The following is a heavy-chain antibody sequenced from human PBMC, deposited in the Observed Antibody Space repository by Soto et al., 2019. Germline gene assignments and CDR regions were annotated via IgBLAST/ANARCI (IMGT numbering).Heavy chain of an antibody. Sequence: GGSLRLSCAASGFSFSSYAMSWVRQAPGKGLEWVSAISGSGGSTYYADSVKGRFTISRDNSKNTLYLQMNSLRAEDTAVCYCAKVGPDSSGYYYFDYWGQGTLVTVSS. V-gene: IGHV3-23*01. J-gene: IGHJ4*02. CDR3: AKVGPDSSGYYYFDY. CDR2: ISGSGGST. D-gene: IGHD3-22*01. CDR1: GFSFSSYA.